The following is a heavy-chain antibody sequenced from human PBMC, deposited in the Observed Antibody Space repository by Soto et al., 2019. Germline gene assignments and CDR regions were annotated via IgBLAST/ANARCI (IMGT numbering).Heavy chain of an antibody. CDR3: ARRGYDYVWGSLGFDY. Sequence: PGESLKISCRGSGYSFTSYWIGWVRQMPGKGLEWMGIIYPGDSDTRYSPSFQGQVTISADKSISTAYLQWSRLKASDTAMYYCARRGYDYVWGSLGFDYWGQGTLVTVSS. CDR2: IYPGDSDT. D-gene: IGHD3-16*01. V-gene: IGHV5-51*01. CDR1: GYSFTSYW. J-gene: IGHJ4*02.